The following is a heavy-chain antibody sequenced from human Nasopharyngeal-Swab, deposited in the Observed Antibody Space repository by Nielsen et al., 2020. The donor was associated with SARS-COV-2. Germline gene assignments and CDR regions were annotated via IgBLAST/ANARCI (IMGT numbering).Heavy chain of an antibody. CDR1: GFIFSASA. CDR3: TTDFYFDY. J-gene: IGHJ4*02. Sequence: GESLKISCAASGFIFSASAIHWIRQASGKGLEWVGRIGDKDHNYATTYGASVQGRFTISRDDSKNTAFLQMDSLKTEDTALYYCTTDFYFDYWGQGTLVAVSS. CDR2: IGDKDHNYAT. V-gene: IGHV3-73*01.